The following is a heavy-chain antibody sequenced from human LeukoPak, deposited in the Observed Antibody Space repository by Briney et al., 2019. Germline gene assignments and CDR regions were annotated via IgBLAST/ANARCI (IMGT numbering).Heavy chain of an antibody. CDR3: LYFWSGSSLVDY. CDR1: GFTFSNAW. J-gene: IGHJ4*02. D-gene: IGHD3-3*01. V-gene: IGHV3-15*01. CDR2: IKSKTDGGTT. Sequence: GGSLRLSCAASGFTFSNAWMSWVRQAPGKGLEWVGRIKSKTDGGTTDYAAPVKGRFSISRDDSKNALYLEMYSLKTEDTAMYYCLYFWSGSSLVDYWGQGTLVTVSS.